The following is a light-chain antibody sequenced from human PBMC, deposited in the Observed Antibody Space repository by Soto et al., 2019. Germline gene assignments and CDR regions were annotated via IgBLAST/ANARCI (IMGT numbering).Light chain of an antibody. J-gene: IGLJ1*01. CDR3: SSYTSSSLDV. V-gene: IGLV2-14*01. CDR2: DVS. CDR1: SSDVGGYNY. Sequence: QSALTQPASVSGSPGQSIAISCTGTSSDVGGYNYVSWYQQHPGKAPKLIIYDVSNRPSGGSNRFSGSKSGNAASLTISGLQAEDEADYYCSSYTSSSLDVFGTGTKLTVL.